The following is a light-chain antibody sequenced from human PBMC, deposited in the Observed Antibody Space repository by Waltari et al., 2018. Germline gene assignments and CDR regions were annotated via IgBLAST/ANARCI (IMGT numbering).Light chain of an antibody. V-gene: IGKV1-39*01. CDR2: TAS. J-gene: IGKJ5*01. CDR3: QQSYNTLSIT. Sequence: DIQMTKSPSSLSASVGDRVSITCRASQNISSYLNWYQQKPGKAPKFLIYTASSLQSGVPTRFSGGGSGTEFTLTISSLQPEDFATYYCQQSYNTLSITFGQGTRLEIK. CDR1: QNISSY.